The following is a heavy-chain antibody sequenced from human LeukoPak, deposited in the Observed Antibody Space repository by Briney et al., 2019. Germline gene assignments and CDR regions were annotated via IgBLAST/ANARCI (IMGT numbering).Heavy chain of an antibody. CDR2: IIPIFGIA. Sequence: SVKVSCKASGGTFSSYAISWVQQAPGQGLEWMGRIIPIFGIANYAQKFQGRVTITADKSTSTAYMELSSLRSEDTAVYYCARGGQQLVRDYYYYGMDVWGQGTTVTVSS. J-gene: IGHJ6*02. D-gene: IGHD6-13*01. V-gene: IGHV1-69*04. CDR1: GGTFSSYA. CDR3: ARGGQQLVRDYYYYGMDV.